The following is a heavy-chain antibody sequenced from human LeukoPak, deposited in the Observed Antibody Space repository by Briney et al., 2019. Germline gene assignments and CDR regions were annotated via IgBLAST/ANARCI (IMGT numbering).Heavy chain of an antibody. CDR2: ISGSGGST. CDR1: GFTFSSYA. V-gene: IGHV3-23*01. D-gene: IGHD6-13*01. J-gene: IGHJ4*02. Sequence: GGSLRLSCAASGFTFSSYAMSWVRQAPGKGLEWVSAISGSGGSTYYAGSVKGRFTISRDNSKNTLYLQMNSLRAEDTAVYYCAKGGEYSSSWSPRVYFDXXXQGTLVTVSS. CDR3: AKGGEYSSSWSPRVYFDX.